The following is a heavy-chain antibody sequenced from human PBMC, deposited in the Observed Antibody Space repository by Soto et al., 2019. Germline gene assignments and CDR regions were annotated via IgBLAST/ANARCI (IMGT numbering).Heavy chain of an antibody. Sequence: QVQLVESGGGVVQHGRSLRLSCAASGFTFKTYGLHWVRQAPGKGLEWVALIWYDGSKKYYADSVKGRFTISRDNSKNTLYLQMNSLRADDTAVYYCARDSCGGDCYSIDYWGQGSLVTVSS. D-gene: IGHD2-21*02. CDR3: ARDSCGGDCYSIDY. CDR1: GFTFKTYG. CDR2: IWYDGSKK. J-gene: IGHJ4*02. V-gene: IGHV3-33*01.